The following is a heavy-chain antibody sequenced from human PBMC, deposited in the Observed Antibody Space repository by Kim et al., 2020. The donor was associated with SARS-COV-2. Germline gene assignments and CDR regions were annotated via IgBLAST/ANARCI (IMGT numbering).Heavy chain of an antibody. V-gene: IGHV3-15*01. Sequence: KGRFTISRDASKNTLYLQMNSLKTEDTAVYYCTTEHVLLWVGELLQKADYWGQGTLVTVSS. J-gene: IGHJ4*02. D-gene: IGHD3-10*01. CDR3: TTEHVLLWVGELLQKADY.